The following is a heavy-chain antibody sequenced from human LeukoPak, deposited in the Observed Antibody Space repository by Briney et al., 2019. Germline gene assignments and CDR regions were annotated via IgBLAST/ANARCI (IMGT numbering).Heavy chain of an antibody. CDR2: ISSSGSTI. Sequence: PGGSLRLSCAASGFTFSDYYMSWIRQAPGKGLEWVSYISSSGSTIYYADSVKGRFTISRDNAKNSLYLQMNSLRAEDTAVYYCARDSSDIVVVPTFDYWGQGTLVTVSS. CDR3: ARDSSDIVVVPTFDY. D-gene: IGHD2-2*01. J-gene: IGHJ4*02. CDR1: GFTFSDYY. V-gene: IGHV3-11*04.